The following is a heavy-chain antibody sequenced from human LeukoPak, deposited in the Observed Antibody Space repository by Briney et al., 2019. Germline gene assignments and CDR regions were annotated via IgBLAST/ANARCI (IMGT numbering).Heavy chain of an antibody. V-gene: IGHV4-61*02. D-gene: IGHD3-16*01. CDR2: IYTSGST. J-gene: IGHJ5*02. Sequence: TLSLTCTVSGGSISSGSYYWSWIRQPAGKGLEWIGRIYTSGSTNYNPSLKSRVTISVDTSKNQFSLKLSSVTAADTAVYYCARSPVWWFDPWGQGTLVTVSS. CDR3: ARSPVWWFDP. CDR1: GGSISSGSYY.